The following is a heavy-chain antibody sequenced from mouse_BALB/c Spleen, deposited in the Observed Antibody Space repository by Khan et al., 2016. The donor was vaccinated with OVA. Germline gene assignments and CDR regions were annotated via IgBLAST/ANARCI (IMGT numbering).Heavy chain of an antibody. CDR1: GFSLTGYG. D-gene: IGHD2-10*01. Sequence: QVQLKESGPGLVAPSQSLSITCTVSGFSLTGYGVNWVRQPLGKGLVWLGMIWGDGSTDYNSALKSRLSFTKHNSKSHVFLQMNSLQTDNTSRYYCASAYYGNCTEAMDYWGQGTSVTVSS. CDR3: ASAYYGNCTEAMDY. J-gene: IGHJ4*01. V-gene: IGHV2-6-7*01. CDR2: IWGDGST.